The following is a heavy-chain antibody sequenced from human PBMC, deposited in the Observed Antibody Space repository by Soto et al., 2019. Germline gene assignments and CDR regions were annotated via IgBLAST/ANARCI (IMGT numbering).Heavy chain of an antibody. CDR3: ARPYYDSSGFDY. CDR1: GGSISSSSYY. Sequence: PSETLSLTCTVSGGSISSSSYYWGWIRQPPGKGLEWIGSIYYSGSTYYNPSLKSRATISVDTSKNQFSLKLSSVTAADTAVYYCARPYYDSSGFDYWGQGTLVTVSS. V-gene: IGHV4-39*01. CDR2: IYYSGST. J-gene: IGHJ4*02. D-gene: IGHD3-22*01.